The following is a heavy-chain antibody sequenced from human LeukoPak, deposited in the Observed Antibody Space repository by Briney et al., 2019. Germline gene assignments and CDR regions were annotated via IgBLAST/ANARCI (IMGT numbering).Heavy chain of an antibody. CDR2: IIPIFGTA. CDR3: ARLLGYCSSTSCYKGLGWFDP. Sequence: SVKVSCKASGGTFSSYAISWVGQAPGQGLEWMGGIIPIFGTANYAQKFQGRVTITTDESRSTAYVELSSLRSEDTAVYYCARLLGYCSSTSCYKGLGWFDPWGQGTLVTVSS. V-gene: IGHV1-69*05. CDR1: GGTFSSYA. J-gene: IGHJ5*02. D-gene: IGHD2-2*02.